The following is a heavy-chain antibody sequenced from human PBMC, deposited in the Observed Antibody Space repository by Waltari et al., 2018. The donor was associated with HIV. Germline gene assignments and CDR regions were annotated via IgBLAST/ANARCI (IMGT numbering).Heavy chain of an antibody. CDR3: AKDVSPGYGMDV. V-gene: IGHV3-30*02. CDR1: GFTFSSIG. CDR2: IRYDVRNK. J-gene: IGHJ6*02. Sequence: QVQLVESGGGVVQPGGSLRLSCAASGFTFSSIGMYWVRQAPGKGLGWVAFIRYDVRNKYHAESVKGRFTTSRDNSKNTLYLLMNSLRPEDTAVYYCAKDVSPGYGMDVWGQGTTVTVSS. D-gene: IGHD3-16*02.